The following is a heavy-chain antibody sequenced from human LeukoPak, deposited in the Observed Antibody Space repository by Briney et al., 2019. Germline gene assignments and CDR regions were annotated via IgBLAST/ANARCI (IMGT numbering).Heavy chain of an antibody. CDR3: TRAGH. V-gene: IGHV3-74*01. J-gene: IGHJ4*02. CDR2: INGDGSST. CDR1: GFTFRKYW. Sequence: GGSLRLSCAASGFTFRKYWLHWVRQAPGKGLVWVSRINGDGSSTIYADSVKGRFTISRDNAKNTLYLQMNSLRAEDTAVYYCTRAGHWGQGTPVTVSS.